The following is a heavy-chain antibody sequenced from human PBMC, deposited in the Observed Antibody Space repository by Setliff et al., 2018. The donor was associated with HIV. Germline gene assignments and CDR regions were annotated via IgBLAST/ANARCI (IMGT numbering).Heavy chain of an antibody. CDR3: ARGVASYYYYMDV. CDR2: IYTSGST. Sequence: SETLSLTCTVSGGSISSGSYCWSWIRQPAGKGLEWIGHIYTSGSTNYNPSLKSRVTISVDTSKNQFSLKLSSVTAADTAVYYCARGVASYYYYMDVLGKGTTVTVSS. CDR1: GGSISSGSYC. V-gene: IGHV4-61*09. D-gene: IGHD5-12*01. J-gene: IGHJ6*03.